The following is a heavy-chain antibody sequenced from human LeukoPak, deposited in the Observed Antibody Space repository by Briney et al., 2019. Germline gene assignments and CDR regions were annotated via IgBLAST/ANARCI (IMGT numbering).Heavy chain of an antibody. V-gene: IGHV3-33*08. CDR1: GFIFSSNG. CDR3: ARARYSSSWYPVY. D-gene: IGHD6-13*01. Sequence: GRSLRLSCVASGFIFSSNGMHWVRQAPGERLEWVAIISNDGSYDNYADSVKGRFTISRDNAKNSLYLQMNSLRAEDTAVYYCARARYSSSWYPVYWGQGTLVTVSS. J-gene: IGHJ4*02. CDR2: ISNDGSYD.